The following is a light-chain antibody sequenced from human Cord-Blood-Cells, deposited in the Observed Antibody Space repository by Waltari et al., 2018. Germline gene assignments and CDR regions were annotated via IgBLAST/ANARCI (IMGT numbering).Light chain of an antibody. J-gene: IGKJ4*01. CDR2: GAS. CDR3: QQYNNWPPLT. V-gene: IGKV3-15*01. Sequence: ELVMTQSPATLSVSPGERATLSCRASQRVSSNLAWYQQKPGKAPRLLIYGASTRATGIPARFSGSGSGTEFTLTISSLQSEDFAVYYCQQYNNWPPLTFGGGTKVEIK. CDR1: QRVSSN.